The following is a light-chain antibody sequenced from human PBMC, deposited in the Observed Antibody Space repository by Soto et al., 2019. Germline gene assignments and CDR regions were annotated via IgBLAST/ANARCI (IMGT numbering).Light chain of an antibody. CDR2: GAS. CDR1: QSVSSSY. Sequence: EIVLTQSPGTLSLSPGERATLSCRASQSVSSSYLAWYQQTPCQAPMPLIYGASSRATGIPARFSGSGSGTYFTLNISRLEPSDFAVYYCLQYGSSPYTFGKGTKLDIK. V-gene: IGKV3-20*01. CDR3: LQYGSSPYT. J-gene: IGKJ2*01.